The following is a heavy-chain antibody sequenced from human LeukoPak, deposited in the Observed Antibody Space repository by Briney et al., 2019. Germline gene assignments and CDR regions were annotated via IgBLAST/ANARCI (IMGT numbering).Heavy chain of an antibody. CDR2: IYYSGST. Sequence: SETLSLTCTVSGGSISSGDYYWSWIRQPPGKGLEWIGYIYYSGSTYYNPSLKSRVTISVDTSKNQFSLKLSSVTAADTAVYYCARDGGVVRGVEVGLFDYWGQGTLVTVSS. J-gene: IGHJ4*02. V-gene: IGHV4-30-4*01. CDR1: GGSISSGDYY. D-gene: IGHD3-10*01. CDR3: ARDGGVVRGVEVGLFDY.